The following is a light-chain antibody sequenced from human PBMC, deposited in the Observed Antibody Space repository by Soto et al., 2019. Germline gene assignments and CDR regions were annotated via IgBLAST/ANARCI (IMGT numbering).Light chain of an antibody. CDR1: ETINTW. Sequence: DIQMTQSPSSLSVSVGDRVTITCRASETINTWLAWYQQKPGKAPKILIYDASKLERGVPSRLSGSGSGAEFSLTISSVQPDDLGTYYCQQCSSYPLTFGGGTKVEL. CDR2: DAS. CDR3: QQCSSYPLT. V-gene: IGKV1-5*01. J-gene: IGKJ4*01.